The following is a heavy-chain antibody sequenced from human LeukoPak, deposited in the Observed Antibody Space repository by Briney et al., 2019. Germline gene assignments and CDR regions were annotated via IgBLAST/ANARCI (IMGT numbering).Heavy chain of an antibody. J-gene: IGHJ3*02. Sequence: GGSLRLSCAASGFTFSGSAMHWVRQASGKGLEWVGRIRSKANSYATAYAASVKGRFTISRDDSKNTAYLQMNSLKTEDTAVYYCTRQDYGDYVAFDIWGQGTMATVSS. CDR2: IRSKANSYAT. D-gene: IGHD4-17*01. CDR3: TRQDYGDYVAFDI. CDR1: GFTFSGSA. V-gene: IGHV3-73*01.